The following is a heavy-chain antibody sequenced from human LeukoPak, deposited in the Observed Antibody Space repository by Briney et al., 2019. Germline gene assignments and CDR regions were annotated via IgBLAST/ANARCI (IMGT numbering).Heavy chain of an antibody. V-gene: IGHV3-21*01. J-gene: IGHJ4*02. CDR3: ARAAGSGSDIDY. D-gene: IGHD1-26*01. Sequence: GGSLRLFCAASGFTFSSYSMNWVRQAPGKGLEWVSSISSSSSYIYYADSVKGRFTISRDNAKNSLYLQMNSLRAEDTAVYYCARAAGSGSDIDYWGQGTLVTVSS. CDR1: GFTFSSYS. CDR2: ISSSSSYI.